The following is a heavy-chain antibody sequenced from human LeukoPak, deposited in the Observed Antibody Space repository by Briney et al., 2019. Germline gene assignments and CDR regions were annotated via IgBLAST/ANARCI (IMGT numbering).Heavy chain of an antibody. D-gene: IGHD6-13*01. V-gene: IGHV4-34*01. CDR1: GGSFSGYY. CDR3: ARGGRIAAAGTGYFDY. Sequence: PSETLSLTCAVYGGSFSGYYWSWIRQPPGKGLEWIGEINHSGSTNYNLSLKSRVTISVDTSKNQFSLKLSSVTAADTAVYYCARGGRIAAAGTGYFDYWGQGTLVTVSS. J-gene: IGHJ4*02. CDR2: INHSGST.